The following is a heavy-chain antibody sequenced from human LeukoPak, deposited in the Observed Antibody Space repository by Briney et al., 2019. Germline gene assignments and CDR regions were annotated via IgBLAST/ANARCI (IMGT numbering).Heavy chain of an antibody. Sequence: GGSLRLSCAASGFTFSSYWMSWVRQAPGKGLEWVANIKQDGSEKYYVDSVKGRFTISRDNAKNSLYLQMNSLRAEDTAVHYCASVVATFYFDYWGQGTLVTVSS. CDR3: ASVVATFYFDY. D-gene: IGHD5-12*01. CDR1: GFTFSSYW. J-gene: IGHJ4*02. CDR2: IKQDGSEK. V-gene: IGHV3-7*01.